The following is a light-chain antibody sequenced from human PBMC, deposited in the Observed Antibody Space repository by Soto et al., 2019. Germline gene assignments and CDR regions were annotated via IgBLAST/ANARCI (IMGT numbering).Light chain of an antibody. V-gene: IGLV2-8*01. Sequence: QSALTQPPSASGSPGQSVTISCTGTSSDVGGYNSVSWYQQHPGRAPKLLIYEVNKRPSGVPDRFSASKSDNTASLTVSGLQVEDEADYYCTSYAGSRNLVFGGGTQLTVL. CDR3: TSYAGSRNLV. J-gene: IGLJ2*01. CDR2: EVN. CDR1: SSDVGGYNS.